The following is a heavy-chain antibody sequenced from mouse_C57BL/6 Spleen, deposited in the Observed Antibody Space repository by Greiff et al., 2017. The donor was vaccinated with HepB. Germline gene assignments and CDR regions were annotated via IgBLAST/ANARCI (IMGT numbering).Heavy chain of an antibody. CDR1: GFSLTSYG. Sequence: QVQLQQSGPGLVQPSQSLSITCTVSGFSLTSYGVHWVRQSPGKGLEWLGVIWRGGSTDYNAAFMSRLSITKDNSKSQVFFKMNSLQADDTAIYYCAKNGLLRDYAMDYWGQGTSVTVSS. CDR2: IWRGGST. CDR3: AKNGLLRDYAMDY. J-gene: IGHJ4*01. D-gene: IGHD1-1*01. V-gene: IGHV2-5*01.